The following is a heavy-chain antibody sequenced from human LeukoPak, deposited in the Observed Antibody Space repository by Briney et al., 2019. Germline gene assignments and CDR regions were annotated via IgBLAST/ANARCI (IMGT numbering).Heavy chain of an antibody. CDR3: ARHRTNGYNSHYGMDV. V-gene: IGHV1-8*01. Sequence: VASVKVSCKASGYTFTSYDINWVRQATGQGLEWIGWMNPNSGNTGYAQKFQGRVTMTRNTSISTAYMELSSLRSEDTAVYYCARHRTNGYNSHYGMDVWGQGTTVTVSS. D-gene: IGHD5-24*01. CDR2: MNPNSGNT. J-gene: IGHJ6*02. CDR1: GYTFTSYD.